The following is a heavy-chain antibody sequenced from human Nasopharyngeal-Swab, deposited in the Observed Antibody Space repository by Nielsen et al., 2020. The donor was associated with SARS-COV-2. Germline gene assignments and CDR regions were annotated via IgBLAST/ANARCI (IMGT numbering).Heavy chain of an antibody. CDR1: GFAFSDSY. CDR2: ISGGSSDS. D-gene: IGHD1-1*01. J-gene: IGHJ4*02. V-gene: IGHV3-11*03. CDR3: VKNSGRDGGY. Sequence: GESLKISCVASGFAFSDSYMSWIRQAPEKWLEWLSYISGGSSDSNYADSVKGRFTISRDNTKNALYLQMNSLRAEDTAVYYCVKNSGRDGGYWGQGTLVNVSS.